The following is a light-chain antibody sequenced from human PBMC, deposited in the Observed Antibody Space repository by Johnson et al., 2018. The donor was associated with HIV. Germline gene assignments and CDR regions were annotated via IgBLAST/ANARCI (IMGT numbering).Light chain of an antibody. Sequence: QSVLTQPPSVSAAPGQKVTISCSGSSSNIGNNYVSWYQQLPGTAPKLLIYDNNKRPSGIPDRFSGSKSGTSATLGITGLQTGDEADYYCGTWDSSLSGVFGTGTHVTVL. V-gene: IGLV1-51*01. CDR3: GTWDSSLSGV. CDR2: DNN. CDR1: SSNIGNNY. J-gene: IGLJ1*01.